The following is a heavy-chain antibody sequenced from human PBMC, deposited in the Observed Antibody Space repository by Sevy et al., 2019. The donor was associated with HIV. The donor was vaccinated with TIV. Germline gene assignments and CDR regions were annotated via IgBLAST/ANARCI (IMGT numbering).Heavy chain of an antibody. D-gene: IGHD4-17*01. V-gene: IGHV4-30-2*01. CDR3: AGAAASVTTVTHFDY. CDR2: IYHSGNT. CDR1: GGSISSGGYS. Sequence: SETLSLTCAVSGGSISSGGYSWSWIRQPPGKGLEWIGYIYHSGNTYYNPSLKSRFTISVDRSKNQFSLKLSSVAAADTAVYYCAGAAASVTTVTHFDYWGQGTLVTVSS. J-gene: IGHJ4*02.